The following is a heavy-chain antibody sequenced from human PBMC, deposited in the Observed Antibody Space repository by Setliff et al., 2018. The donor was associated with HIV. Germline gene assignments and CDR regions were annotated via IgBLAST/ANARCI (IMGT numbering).Heavy chain of an antibody. CDR1: GFTLSDHW. D-gene: IGHD3-9*01. CDR3: AREDVMTGYSFDY. CDR2: TNNDGSIT. V-gene: IGHV3-74*01. Sequence: GGSLRLSCAASGFTLSDHWMHWVRQVPGKGLVWVSRTNNDGSITNYADFVKGRFTMSRDSAKNTLYLQMNSLRVEDTAVYYCAREDVMTGYSFDYWGQGTLVTVSS. J-gene: IGHJ4*02.